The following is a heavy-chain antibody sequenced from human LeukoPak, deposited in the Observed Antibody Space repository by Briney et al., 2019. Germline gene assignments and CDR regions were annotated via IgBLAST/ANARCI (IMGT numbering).Heavy chain of an antibody. V-gene: IGHV4-39*01. J-gene: IGHJ4*02. Sequence: SETLSLTCTVSGVSISSSNSYWSWIRQPPGKGLEWIGSIYYSGNTYYNASLKSQVSISIDTSKNQFSLRLTSVTAADTAVYYCARQTGSGLFILPGGQGTLVTVSS. CDR3: ARQTGSGLFILP. CDR1: GVSISSSNSY. CDR2: IYYSGNT. D-gene: IGHD3/OR15-3a*01.